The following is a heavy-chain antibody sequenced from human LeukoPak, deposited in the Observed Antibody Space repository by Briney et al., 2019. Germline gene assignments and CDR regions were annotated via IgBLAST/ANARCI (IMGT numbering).Heavy chain of an antibody. CDR3: ERLPVRVAAAPKKNAFDI. CDR2: IYYSGST. D-gene: IGHD2-15*01. CDR1: GGSISSYY. V-gene: IGHV4-59*01. J-gene: IGHJ3*02. Sequence: SETLSLTCTVSGGSISSYYWSWIRQPPGKGLEWIGYIYYSGSTNYNPSLKSRVTISVDTSKNQFSLKLSSMTAADAAVYYCERLPVRVAAAPKKNAFDIWGQGTMVTVSS.